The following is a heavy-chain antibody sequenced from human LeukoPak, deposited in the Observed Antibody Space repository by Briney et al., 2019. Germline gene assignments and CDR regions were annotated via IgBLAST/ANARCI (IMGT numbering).Heavy chain of an antibody. CDR1: GFTFSSYG. V-gene: IGHV3-30*02. Sequence: GGSLRLSCAASGFTFSSYGMHWVRQAPGKGLEWVAFIRHEGSNKYYADSVKGRFTISRDNSKNTLYLQMNSLRPEDTAVYYCARRAGDYSHPYDYWGQGTLVTVSS. J-gene: IGHJ4*02. CDR3: ARRAGDYSHPYDY. D-gene: IGHD3-22*01. CDR2: IRHEGSNK.